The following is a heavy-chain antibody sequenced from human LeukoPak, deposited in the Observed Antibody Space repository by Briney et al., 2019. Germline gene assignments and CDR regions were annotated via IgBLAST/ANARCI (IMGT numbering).Heavy chain of an antibody. V-gene: IGHV3-23*01. CDR1: GFTFRSYA. CDR2: ISGSGGST. J-gene: IGHJ6*02. CDR3: AKEGADGSGNPRGDYYYYGMDV. D-gene: IGHD3-10*01. Sequence: GGSLRLSCEASGFTFRSYAMSWVRQAPGKGLEWVSAISGSGGSTYYADSVKGRFTISRDNSKNTLYLQMNSLRAEDTAVYYCAKEGADGSGNPRGDYYYYGMDVWGQGTTVTVSS.